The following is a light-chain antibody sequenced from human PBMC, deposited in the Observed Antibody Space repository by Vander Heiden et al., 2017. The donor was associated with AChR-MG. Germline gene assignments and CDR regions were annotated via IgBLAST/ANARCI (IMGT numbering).Light chain of an antibody. J-gene: IGKJ2*02. Sequence: DIVMTQSPATLSVSPGERATLFCRASQSVSGDIAWYQQKPGQAPRLLIYGASTRATTIPARFSGSGSGREFTLTISSLQSEDFAVYYCQQYYNWPRTFGQGTKLEIK. CDR2: GAS. CDR3: QQYYNWPRT. CDR1: QSVSGD. V-gene: IGKV3-15*01.